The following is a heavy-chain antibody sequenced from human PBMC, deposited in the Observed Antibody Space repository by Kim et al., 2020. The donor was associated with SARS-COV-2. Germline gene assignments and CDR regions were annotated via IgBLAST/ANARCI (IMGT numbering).Heavy chain of an antibody. V-gene: IGHV3-53*01. D-gene: IGHD4-17*01. J-gene: IGHJ4*02. CDR1: GFTVSSYV. Sequence: GGSLRLSCAASGFTVSSYVMSWVRHPPFPFLEWVSLIYPDGYPYYADSVKGRFTISRDTSESTLYLQMNSLRADDTAVYYCGRLDFGDDYWGQGTLVTVSS. CDR3: GRLDFGDDY. CDR2: IYPDGYP.